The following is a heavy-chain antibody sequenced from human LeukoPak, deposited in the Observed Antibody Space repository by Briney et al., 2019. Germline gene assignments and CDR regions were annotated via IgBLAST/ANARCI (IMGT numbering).Heavy chain of an antibody. J-gene: IGHJ3*02. V-gene: IGHV4-4*02. Sequence: SGTLSLTCAVSGGSISSSNWWSWVRQPPGKGLEWIGEIYHSGSTNYNPSLKSRVTISVDKSKNQFSLKLSSVTAADTAVYYCARRGEDYYGSGNPDAFDIWGQGTMVTVSS. CDR1: GGSISSSNW. CDR2: IYHSGST. D-gene: IGHD3-10*01. CDR3: ARRGEDYYGSGNPDAFDI.